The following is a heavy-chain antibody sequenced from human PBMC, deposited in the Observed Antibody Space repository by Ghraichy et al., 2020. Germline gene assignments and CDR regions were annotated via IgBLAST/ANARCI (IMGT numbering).Heavy chain of an antibody. J-gene: IGHJ5*02. Sequence: GGSLRLSCAASGFTFSSYWMSWVRQAPGKGLEWVANIKQDGSEKYFVDSVKGRFTISRDNAKNSLYLQMNSLRAEDTAVYYCARDIVVVPAAMHWFDPWGQGTLVTVSS. D-gene: IGHD2-2*01. V-gene: IGHV3-7*03. CDR2: IKQDGSEK. CDR1: GFTFSSYW. CDR3: ARDIVVVPAAMHWFDP.